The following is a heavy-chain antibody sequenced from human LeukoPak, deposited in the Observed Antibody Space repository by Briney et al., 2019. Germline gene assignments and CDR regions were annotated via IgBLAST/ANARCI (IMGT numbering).Heavy chain of an antibody. J-gene: IGHJ4*02. V-gene: IGHV4-59*01. D-gene: IGHD3-10*01. CDR1: GGSISSYY. CDR3: ARDAHPYGSGSYLFDC. Sequence: SETLSLTCTVSGGSISSYYWSWIRQPPGKGLEWIGYIYYSGSTNYNPSLKSRVTISVDTSKNQFSLKLSSVTAADTAVYYCARDAHPYGSGSYLFDCWGQGTLVTVSS. CDR2: IYYSGST.